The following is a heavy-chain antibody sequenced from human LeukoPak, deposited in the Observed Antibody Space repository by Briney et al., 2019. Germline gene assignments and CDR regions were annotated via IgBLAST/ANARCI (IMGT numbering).Heavy chain of an antibody. CDR1: GFTFSSYW. CDR2: IKQDGSEK. V-gene: IGHV3-7*01. D-gene: IGHD2-21*01. Sequence: GGSLRLSCTASGFTFSSYWMSWVRQAPEKGLEWVANIKQDGSEKDYVDSVKGRFTISRDNPRNSLYLQMNSLRAEDTAVYYCARYCGGDCYGMDVWGQGTTVAVSS. CDR3: ARYCGGDCYGMDV. J-gene: IGHJ6*02.